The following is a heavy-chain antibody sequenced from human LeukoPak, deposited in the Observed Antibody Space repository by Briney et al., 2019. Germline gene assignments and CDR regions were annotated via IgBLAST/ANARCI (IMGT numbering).Heavy chain of an antibody. CDR2: IYHSGST. Sequence: SETLSLTCAASGGSISSSNWWSWVRPPPGKGLEWIGEIYHSGSTNYNPSLKSRVTISVDKSKNQFSLKLSSVTAADTAVYYCARAFYPGYYSYMAVWGKGTTVTVSS. J-gene: IGHJ6*03. CDR1: GGSISSSNW. V-gene: IGHV4-4*02. D-gene: IGHD3-3*02. CDR3: ARAFYPGYYSYMAV.